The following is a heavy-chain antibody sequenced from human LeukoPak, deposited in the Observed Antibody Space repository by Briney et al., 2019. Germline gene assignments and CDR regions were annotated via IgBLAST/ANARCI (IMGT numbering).Heavy chain of an antibody. D-gene: IGHD1-26*01. J-gene: IGHJ5*02. V-gene: IGHV3-21*01. CDR1: GFTFSSYW. CDR2: ISSSSSYI. Sequence: PGGSLRLSCAASGFTFSSYWMNWVRQAPGKGLEWVSSISSSSSYIYYADSVKGRFTISRDNAKNSLYLQMNSLRAEDTAVYYCARDSGHAAWWFDPWGQGTLVTVSS. CDR3: ARDSGHAAWWFDP.